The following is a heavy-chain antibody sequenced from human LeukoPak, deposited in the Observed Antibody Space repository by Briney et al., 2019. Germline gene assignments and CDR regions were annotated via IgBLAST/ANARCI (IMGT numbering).Heavy chain of an antibody. Sequence: PGGSLRLSCAASGFTVSSNYMSWVRQAPGKGLEWVSSISSSSSYIYYADSVKGRFTISRDNAKNSLYLQMNSLRAEDTAVYYCARGRARGYYYDSSGYYEGTSFDYWGQGTLVTVSS. CDR1: GFTVSSNY. D-gene: IGHD3-22*01. J-gene: IGHJ4*02. CDR2: ISSSSSYI. CDR3: ARGRARGYYYDSSGYYEGTSFDY. V-gene: IGHV3-21*01.